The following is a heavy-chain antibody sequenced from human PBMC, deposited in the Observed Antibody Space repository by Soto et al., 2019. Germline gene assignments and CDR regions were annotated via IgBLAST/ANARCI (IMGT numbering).Heavy chain of an antibody. CDR2: ISGSGDRT. Sequence: GGSLRLSCAAAGINLINYPMSWVRQTPGKGLDWVSGISGSGDRTYYADSAKGRFSISKDISKNSLSLQLDSLGVEDTAVYFCVKDDGGYPSTAPHWGQGTLVTVSS. D-gene: IGHD3-22*01. CDR3: VKDDGGYPSTAPH. CDR1: GINLINYP. J-gene: IGHJ4*02. V-gene: IGHV3-23*01.